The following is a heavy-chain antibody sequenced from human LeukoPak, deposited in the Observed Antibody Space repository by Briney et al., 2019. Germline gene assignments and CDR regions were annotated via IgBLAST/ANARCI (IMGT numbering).Heavy chain of an antibody. CDR1: GFTFDDYG. CDR2: ISWNSGSI. J-gene: IGHJ4*02. Sequence: GRSLRLSCAASGFTFDDYGMHWVRQAPVKGLEWVSGISWNSGSIGYADSVKGRFTISRDNAKNSLYLQMNSLRAEDTALYYCAKARYDILTGYIDYWGQGTLVTVSS. V-gene: IGHV3-9*01. D-gene: IGHD3-9*01. CDR3: AKARYDILTGYIDY.